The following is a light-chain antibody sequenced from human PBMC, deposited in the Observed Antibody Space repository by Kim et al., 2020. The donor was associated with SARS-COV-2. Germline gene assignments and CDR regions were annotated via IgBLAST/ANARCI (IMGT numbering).Light chain of an antibody. CDR3: QKYNSAPPWT. V-gene: IGKV1-27*01. Sequence: SVGDQVIITCRANHDISNYLAGYQKKPGKVPKLLIYSASALQSGVPSLFSASGSGTDFTLTISSLQPEDVATYYCQKYNSAPPWTFGQGTKVDIK. J-gene: IGKJ1*01. CDR2: SAS. CDR1: HDISNY.